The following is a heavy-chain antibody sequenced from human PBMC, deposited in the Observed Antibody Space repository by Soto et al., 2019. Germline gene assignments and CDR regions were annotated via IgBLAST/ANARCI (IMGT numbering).Heavy chain of an antibody. D-gene: IGHD2-8*01. V-gene: IGHV3-11*01. J-gene: IGHJ4*02. CDR1: GFTFSDYY. CDR3: ASGTNGAFFVY. CDR2: ISSRSSTI. Sequence: QVQLVESGGGLVKPGGSLRLSCAASGFTFSDYYMSWIRQAPGKGLEWVSYISSRSSTIFYADSVKARFTISRDHVKNSLYLQMNSLRAEDTAVYYCASGTNGAFFVYWGQGILVTVSS.